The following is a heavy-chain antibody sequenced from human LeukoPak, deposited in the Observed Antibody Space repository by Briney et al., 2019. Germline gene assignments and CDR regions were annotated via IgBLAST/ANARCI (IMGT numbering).Heavy chain of an antibody. CDR2: ISYDGSNK. CDR3: AREISVHSPLDY. J-gene: IGHJ4*02. D-gene: IGHD2-21*01. CDR1: GFTFSSYA. Sequence: RTGGSLRLSCAASGFTFSSYAMHWVRQAPGKGLEWVAVISYDGSNKYYADSVKGRFTISRDNSKNTLYLQMNSLRAEDTAVYYCAREISVHSPLDYWGQGTLVTVSS. V-gene: IGHV3-30-3*01.